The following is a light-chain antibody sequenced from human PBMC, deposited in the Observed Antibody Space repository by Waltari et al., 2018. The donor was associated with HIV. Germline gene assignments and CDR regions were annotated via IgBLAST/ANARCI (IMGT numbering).Light chain of an antibody. CDR1: EGVLESSNNKNF. Sequence: DIVMTQFPDFLAVPLGERATITCKSIEGVLESSNNKNFLPWSQQKPGQPPKLLISWASTRDSCVPGRFSASGSVTDFTRAISSLQAEVLAVYYGQQYYTTPFPFGPGTKVDI. V-gene: IGKV4-1*01. CDR3: QQYYTTPFP. CDR2: WAS. J-gene: IGKJ3*01.